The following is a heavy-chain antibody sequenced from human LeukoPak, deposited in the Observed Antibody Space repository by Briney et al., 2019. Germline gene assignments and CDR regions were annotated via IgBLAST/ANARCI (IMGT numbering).Heavy chain of an antibody. Sequence: GGSLGLSCAASGFSFSNHGMHWVRQAPGKGLEWVAVIWYDGSNKYYADSVKGRFTISRDNSKNTLYLQMNSLRAEDTAVYYCARVGGYADLDYWGQGTLVTVSS. V-gene: IGHV3-33*01. CDR1: GFSFSNHG. CDR3: ARVGGYADLDY. CDR2: IWYDGSNK. D-gene: IGHD5-12*01. J-gene: IGHJ4*02.